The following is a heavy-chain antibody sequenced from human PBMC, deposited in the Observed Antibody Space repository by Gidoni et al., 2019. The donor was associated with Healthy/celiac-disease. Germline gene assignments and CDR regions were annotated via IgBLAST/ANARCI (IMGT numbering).Heavy chain of an antibody. Sequence: QVQLQQWGAGLLKPSETLSLTCAVYGGSFSGYYWSWIRQPPGKGLEWIGEINHSGSTNYNPSLKSRVTISVDTSKNQFSLKLSSVTAADTAVYYCARDRRTPYAFDIWGQGTMVTVSS. CDR2: INHSGST. V-gene: IGHV4-34*01. CDR3: ARDRRTPYAFDI. CDR1: GGSFSGYY. J-gene: IGHJ3*02.